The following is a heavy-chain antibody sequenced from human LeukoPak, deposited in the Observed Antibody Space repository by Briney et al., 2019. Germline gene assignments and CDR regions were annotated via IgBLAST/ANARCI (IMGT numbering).Heavy chain of an antibody. CDR2: IIPIFGTA. D-gene: IGHD1-26*01. V-gene: IGHV1-69*05. CDR1: GGTFSSYA. Sequence: ASVKVSCKASGGTFSSYAISWVRQAPGQGLEWMGGIIPIFGTANYAQKFQGRVTITTDESTSTAYMELRSLRSDDTAVYYCARGPIVGALDAFDNWGQGTMVTVSS. J-gene: IGHJ3*02. CDR3: ARGPIVGALDAFDN.